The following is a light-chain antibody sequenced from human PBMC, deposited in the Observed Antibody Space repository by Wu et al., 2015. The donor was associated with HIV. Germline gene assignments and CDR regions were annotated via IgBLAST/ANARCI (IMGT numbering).Light chain of an antibody. J-gene: IGKJ2*01. CDR1: QTVGSN. CDR2: GAS. Sequence: EIVLTQSPATLSVSPGERATLSCRTSQTVGSNLAWYQQKPGQTPRLLIYGASSRATGIPDRFSGSGSGTDFTLTISRLEPEDFAVYYCQQYGSSPPRYTFGQGTKLEIK. CDR3: QQYGSSPPRYT. V-gene: IGKV3-20*01.